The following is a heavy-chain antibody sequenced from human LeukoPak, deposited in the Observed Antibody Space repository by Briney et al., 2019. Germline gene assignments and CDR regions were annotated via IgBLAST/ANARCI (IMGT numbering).Heavy chain of an antibody. CDR1: GGSLSSSSYY. Sequence: SETLSLTCTVSGGSLSSSSYYWGWIRQPPGKGLEWVVSIYYSGSTYYNPSLKSRVTISVDTSKIQFSLKLSSVTAADTAVYYCARHGPTGIVLRFLEWLLGYFDYWGQGTLVTVSS. J-gene: IGHJ4*02. CDR3: ARHGPTGIVLRFLEWLLGYFDY. V-gene: IGHV4-39*01. CDR2: IYYSGST. D-gene: IGHD3-3*01.